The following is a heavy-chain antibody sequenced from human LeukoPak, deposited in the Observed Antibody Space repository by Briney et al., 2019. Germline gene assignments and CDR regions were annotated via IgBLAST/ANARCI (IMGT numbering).Heavy chain of an antibody. CDR1: GFTFSSYS. CDR2: ISSSSSYT. V-gene: IGHV3-21*01. Sequence: RPGGSLRLSCAASGFTFSSYSMNWVRQAPGKGLEWVSSISSSSSYTYYADSVKGRFTISRDNAKNSLYLQMNSLRAEDTAVYYCARIGGDYTGMDVWGQGTTVTVSS. CDR3: ARIGGDYTGMDV. D-gene: IGHD4-17*01. J-gene: IGHJ6*02.